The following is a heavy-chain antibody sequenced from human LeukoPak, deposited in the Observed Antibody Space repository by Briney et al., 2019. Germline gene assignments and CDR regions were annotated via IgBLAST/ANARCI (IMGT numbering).Heavy chain of an antibody. CDR2: IYFSGYT. V-gene: IGHV4-59*01. D-gene: IGHD3-16*01. J-gene: IGHJ4*02. Sequence: SETLSLTCTVSGGSIGSYYWSWIRQPPGKGLEWIGYIYFSGYTNYNPSLKSRVTISVDTSKNQLSLNLNSVTAGDTGVYYCARDRRRWAFGMHFDYWSQGTPVTVSS. CDR1: GGSIGSYY. CDR3: ARDRRRWAFGMHFDY.